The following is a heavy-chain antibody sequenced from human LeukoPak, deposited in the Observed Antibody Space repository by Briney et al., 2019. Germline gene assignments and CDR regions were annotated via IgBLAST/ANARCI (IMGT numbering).Heavy chain of an antibody. CDR3: ARVAYDYVWGSYRFDY. D-gene: IGHD3-16*02. CDR1: GDSISSGDYY. V-gene: IGHV4-61*02. CDR2: ISSSGST. J-gene: IGHJ4*02. Sequence: SQTLSLTCTVSGDSISSGDYYWSWIRQPAGKGLEWIGRISSSGSTNYNPSLKSRVTISVDTSKNQFSLKLSSVTAAGTAVYYCARVAYDYVWGSYRFDYWGQGTLVTVSS.